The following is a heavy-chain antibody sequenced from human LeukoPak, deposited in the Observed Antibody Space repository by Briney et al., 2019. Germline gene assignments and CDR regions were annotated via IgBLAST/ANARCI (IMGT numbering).Heavy chain of an antibody. V-gene: IGHV1-18*01. D-gene: IGHD3-9*01. CDR1: GYTFTSYG. Sequence: GASVKVSCKASGYTFTSYGISWVRQAPGQGLEWMGWISGYNGNTNYAQKLQGRVTMTTDTSTSTAYMELRSLRSDDTAVYYCARGPYFDSKGFYYYYYGMDVWGQGTTVTISS. CDR3: ARGPYFDSKGFYYYYYGMDV. J-gene: IGHJ6*02. CDR2: ISGYNGNT.